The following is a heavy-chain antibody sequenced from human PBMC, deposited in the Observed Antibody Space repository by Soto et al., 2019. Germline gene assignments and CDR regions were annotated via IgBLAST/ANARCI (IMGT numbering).Heavy chain of an antibody. D-gene: IGHD6-13*01. CDR2: MNPNSGNT. Sequence: ASVKVSFKASGYTFTSYDINWVRQATGQGLEWMGWMNPNSGNTGYAQKFQGRVTMTRNTSISTAYMELSSLRSEDTAVYYCARGRKGSSWSLRTGGMDVWGQGTTVTVSS. V-gene: IGHV1-8*01. CDR3: ARGRKGSSWSLRTGGMDV. J-gene: IGHJ6*02. CDR1: GYTFTSYD.